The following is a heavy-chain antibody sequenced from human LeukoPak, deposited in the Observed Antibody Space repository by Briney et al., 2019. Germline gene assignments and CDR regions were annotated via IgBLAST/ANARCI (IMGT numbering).Heavy chain of an antibody. CDR1: GFTFSSYW. CDR2: IKQDGSEK. CDR3: ARDTYDSSGYVDH. J-gene: IGHJ4*02. Sequence: GGSLRLSCAASGFTFSSYWMSWVRQAPGKGLEWVANIKQDGSEKYYVDSVKGRFTISRDNAKNSLYLQMNSLRAEDTAVYYCARDTYDSSGYVDHWGQGTLVTVSS. D-gene: IGHD3-22*01. V-gene: IGHV3-7*01.